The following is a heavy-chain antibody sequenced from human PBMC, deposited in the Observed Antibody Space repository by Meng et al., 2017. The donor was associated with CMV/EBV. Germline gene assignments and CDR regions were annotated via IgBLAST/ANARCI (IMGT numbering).Heavy chain of an antibody. CDR2: IWYDGSNK. CDR1: GFTFSSYG. Sequence: GGSLRLSCAASGFTFSSYGMHWVRQAPGKGLEWVAVIWYDGSNKYYADSVKGRFTISRDNSKNTLYLQMNSLRAEDTVVYYCAKDYGATAGGLGNWGQGTLVTVSS. D-gene: IGHD1-26*01. CDR3: AKDYGATAGGLGN. V-gene: IGHV3-33*06. J-gene: IGHJ4*02.